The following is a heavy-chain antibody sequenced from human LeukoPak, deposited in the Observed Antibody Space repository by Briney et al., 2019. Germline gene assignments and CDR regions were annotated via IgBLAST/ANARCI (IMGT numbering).Heavy chain of an antibody. V-gene: IGHV4-61*02. D-gene: IGHD2-21*01. CDR3: ARGVVIAIGGSRYYYYMDV. CDR2: IYTSGST. J-gene: IGHJ6*03. CDR1: GGSISSGSYY. Sequence: SQTLSLTCTVSGGSISSGSYYWSWIRQPAGKGLEWIGRIYTSGSTNYNPSLKSRVTISVDTSKNQFSLKLSPVTAADTAVYYCARGVVIAIGGSRYYYYMDVWGKGTTVTVSS.